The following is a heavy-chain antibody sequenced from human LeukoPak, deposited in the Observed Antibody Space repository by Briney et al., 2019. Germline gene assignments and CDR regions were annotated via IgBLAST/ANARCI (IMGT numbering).Heavy chain of an antibody. V-gene: IGHV3-48*03. D-gene: IGHD5-24*01. CDR3: ARDPPNYFKSFDY. Sequence: GGSLRLSCAASGFTFSSYEMNWVRQAPGKGLEWVSYISSSGSTIYYADSVKGRFTISRDNAKNSLYLQMNSLRAEDTAVYYCARDPPNYFKSFDYWGQGTLVTVSS. CDR1: GFTFSSYE. CDR2: ISSSGSTI. J-gene: IGHJ4*02.